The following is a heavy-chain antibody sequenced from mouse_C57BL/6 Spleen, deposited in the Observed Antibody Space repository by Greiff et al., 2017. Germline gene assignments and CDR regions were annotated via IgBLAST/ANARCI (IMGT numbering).Heavy chain of an antibody. CDR2: ISDGGSYT. J-gene: IGHJ3*01. V-gene: IGHV5-4*01. Sequence: EVQRVESGGGLVKPGGSLKLSCAASGFTFSSYAMSWVRQTPEKRLEWVATISDGGSYTYYPDNVKGRFTISRDNAKNNRYLQMSHLKSEDTAMYYCASDGYYAGFAYWGQGTLVTVSA. CDR3: ASDGYYAGFAY. D-gene: IGHD2-3*01. CDR1: GFTFSSYA.